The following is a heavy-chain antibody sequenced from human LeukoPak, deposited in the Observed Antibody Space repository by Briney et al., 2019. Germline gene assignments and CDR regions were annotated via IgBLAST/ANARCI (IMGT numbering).Heavy chain of an antibody. D-gene: IGHD6-13*01. Sequence: GGSLRLSCAAPLFSFSSYWMSWGRQAPGKGLEWVANIKQDGTEKYYVDSAKGRFTTSRDNAKNLLYLQMNSLRAEDTAVYCCATDWGSSRLNFWGQGTLVTVSS. CDR1: LFSFSSYW. CDR3: ATDWGSSRLNF. V-gene: IGHV3-7*01. J-gene: IGHJ4*02. CDR2: IKQDGTEK.